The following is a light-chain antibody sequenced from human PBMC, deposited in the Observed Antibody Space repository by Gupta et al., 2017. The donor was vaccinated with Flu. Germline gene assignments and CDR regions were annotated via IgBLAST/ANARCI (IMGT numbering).Light chain of an antibody. Sequence: GKTTRMTCSGDAGTNKFAHLYQPKAAHAPVLVVYEDNKRPADIPGRFSGSSAGTIATVTISGAKGEEEADYYCSSTDSSGTPVVGGGTKLTVL. CDR1: AGTNKF. J-gene: IGLJ2*01. V-gene: IGLV3-10*01. CDR2: EDN. CDR3: SSTDSSGTPV.